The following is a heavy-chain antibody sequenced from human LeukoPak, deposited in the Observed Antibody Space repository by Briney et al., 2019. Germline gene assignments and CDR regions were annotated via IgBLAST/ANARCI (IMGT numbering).Heavy chain of an antibody. CDR3: ARYPNPAYYFDN. V-gene: IGHV3-7*05. J-gene: IGHJ4*02. D-gene: IGHD3-16*01. CDR2: IKQDGNEK. Sequence: GGSLRLSCAASGFTFSSHWMSWVRQAPGKGLEWVANIKQDGNEKYYVDSVKGRFTVTGDNAKNSLYLQMDSLRAEDTAVYYCARYPNPAYYFDNWGQGTLVTVPS. CDR1: GFTFSSHW.